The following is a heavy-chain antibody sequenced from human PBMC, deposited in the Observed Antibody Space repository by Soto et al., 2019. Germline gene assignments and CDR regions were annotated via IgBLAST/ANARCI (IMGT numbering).Heavy chain of an antibody. CDR3: ATESGSTYGYFDH. CDR2: ISNSGST. J-gene: IGHJ4*02. CDR1: GGSVTSDEDY. Sequence: SETLSLTCTVSGGSVTSDEDYWTWIRQSPGKGLEWIGYISNSGSTGYNPSLKTRLSMSVDRSKNQFTLRLTSVTAADTAVYFCATESGSTYGYFDHWGQGTQVT. D-gene: IGHD5-18*01. V-gene: IGHV4-30-4*01.